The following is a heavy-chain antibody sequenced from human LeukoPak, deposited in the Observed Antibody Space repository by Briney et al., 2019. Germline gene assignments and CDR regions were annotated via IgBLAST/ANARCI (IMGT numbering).Heavy chain of an antibody. V-gene: IGHV3-21*01. CDR3: ARVSGRLERQSDLDY. D-gene: IGHD1-1*01. CDR1: GFTFSNYV. J-gene: IGHJ4*02. Sequence: TGGSLRLSCAASGFTFSNYVMSWVRQAPGKGLEWVSSISGDSTYIYNAGSVKGRFTISRDNAQASLYLQMISLRADDTAVYYCARVSGRLERQSDLDYWGQGTLVIVSS. CDR2: ISGDSTYI.